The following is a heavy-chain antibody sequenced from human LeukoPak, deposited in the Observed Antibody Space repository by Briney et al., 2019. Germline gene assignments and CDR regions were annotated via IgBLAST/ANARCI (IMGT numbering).Heavy chain of an antibody. J-gene: IGHJ4*02. CDR1: GFTFSSYW. CDR2: INSDGSST. D-gene: IGHD3-22*01. CDR3: ASLYYYDSSGYLPFDY. Sequence: GGSLRLSCAASGFTFSSYWMHWVRHAPGKGLVWVSRINSDGSSTSYADSVKGRFTIHRHNAKNTLYLQMNSLRAEDTAVYYCASLYYYDSSGYLPFDYWGQGTLVTVSS. V-gene: IGHV3-74*01.